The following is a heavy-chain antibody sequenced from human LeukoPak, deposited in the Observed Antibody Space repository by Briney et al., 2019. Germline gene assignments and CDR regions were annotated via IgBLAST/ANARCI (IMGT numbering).Heavy chain of an antibody. V-gene: IGHV1-18*04. CDR2: INPNSGNT. D-gene: IGHD4-17*01. Sequence: ASVKVSCKASGYTFTGYYMHWVRQAPGQGLEWMGWINPNSGNTNYAQKLQGRVTMTTDTSTSTAYMELRSLRSDDTAVYYCARDGHGDYRVYGYWGQGTLVTVSS. J-gene: IGHJ4*02. CDR3: ARDGHGDYRVYGY. CDR1: GYTFTGYY.